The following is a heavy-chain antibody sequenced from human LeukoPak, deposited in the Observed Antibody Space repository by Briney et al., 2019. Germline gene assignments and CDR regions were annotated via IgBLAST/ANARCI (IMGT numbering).Heavy chain of an antibody. J-gene: IGHJ3*02. D-gene: IGHD4-17*01. CDR3: ARGPHGDYVSGAFDI. V-gene: IGHV7-4-1*02. CDR2: INTNTGNP. Sequence: ASVKVSCKASGYTFTSYAMNWVRQAPGQGLEWMGWINTNTGNPTYAQGFTGRFVFSLDTSVSTAYLQISSLKAEDTAVYYCARGPHGDYVSGAFDIWGQGTMVTVSS. CDR1: GYTFTSYA.